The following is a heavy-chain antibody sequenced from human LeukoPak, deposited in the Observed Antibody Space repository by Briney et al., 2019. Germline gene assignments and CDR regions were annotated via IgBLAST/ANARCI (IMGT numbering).Heavy chain of an antibody. J-gene: IGHJ6*02. CDR2: INHSGST. Sequence: PSETLSLTCAVYGGSFSGYYWSWIRQPPGKGLEWIGEINHSGSTNYNPSLKSRVAISVDTSKNQFSLKLSSVTAADTAVYYCARGRGGYSYGITYHYYGMDVWGQGTTVTVSS. CDR1: GGSFSGYY. V-gene: IGHV4-34*01. CDR3: ARGRGGYSYGITYHYYGMDV. D-gene: IGHD5-18*01.